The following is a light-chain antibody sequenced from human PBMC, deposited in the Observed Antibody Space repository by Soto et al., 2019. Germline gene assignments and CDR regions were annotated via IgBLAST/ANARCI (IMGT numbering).Light chain of an antibody. Sequence: EIVFTQSPGTLSLSPGERATLSSGASQSVTSNYLAWYQQKPGQSSRLLIFGASIRVKGIPDRFIGSGSGTDFTLIINRLDPEDSAVYYCQHNGRSFGQGTRLEIK. J-gene: IGKJ5*01. CDR1: QSVTSNY. CDR2: GAS. CDR3: QHNGRS. V-gene: IGKV3-20*01.